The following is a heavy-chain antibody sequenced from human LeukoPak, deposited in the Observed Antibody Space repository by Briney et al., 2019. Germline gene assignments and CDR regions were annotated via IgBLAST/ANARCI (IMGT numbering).Heavy chain of an antibody. Sequence: SGTLSLTCAVYGGSFSGYYWSWIRQPPGKGLEWIGEINHSGSTNYNPSLKSRVTISVDTSKNQFSLKLSSVTAADTAVYYCARGLLAAAGTWRRDAFDIWGQGTMVTVSS. CDR2: INHSGST. J-gene: IGHJ3*02. V-gene: IGHV4-34*01. CDR3: ARGLLAAAGTWRRDAFDI. D-gene: IGHD6-13*01. CDR1: GGSFSGYY.